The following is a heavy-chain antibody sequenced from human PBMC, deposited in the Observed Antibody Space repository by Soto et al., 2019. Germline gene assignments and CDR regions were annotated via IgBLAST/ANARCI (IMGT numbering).Heavy chain of an antibody. D-gene: IGHD2-15*01. CDR3: AKDRKGSYCSGGTCYSFDY. V-gene: IGHV3-23*01. CDR1: GFTISTYV. J-gene: IGHJ4*02. Sequence: EVQLLESGGGLVQPGGSLRLSCAASGFTISTYVMSWVRQAPGKGLEWVSAISGSSDNTYYADSARGRFTISRDPSKSTLYLQMNSLRVEDTAVYYCAKDRKGSYCSGGTCYSFDYWGQGTLVTVSS. CDR2: ISGSSDNT.